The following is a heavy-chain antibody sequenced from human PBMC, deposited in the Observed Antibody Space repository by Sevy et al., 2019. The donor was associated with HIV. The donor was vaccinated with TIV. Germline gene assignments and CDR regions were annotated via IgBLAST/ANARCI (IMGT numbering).Heavy chain of an antibody. Sequence: ASVKVSCKVSGYTLTKLSMHWVRQAPGKGLEWMGTFDPEDGETIYAQKFQGRVTMTEHTSIDTAYMELSSLRSEDTAVFYCAITKDYYDNSGYPFDYWGQGTLVTVSS. V-gene: IGHV1-24*01. CDR3: AITKDYYDNSGYPFDY. J-gene: IGHJ4*02. CDR1: GYTLTKLS. D-gene: IGHD3-22*01. CDR2: FDPEDGET.